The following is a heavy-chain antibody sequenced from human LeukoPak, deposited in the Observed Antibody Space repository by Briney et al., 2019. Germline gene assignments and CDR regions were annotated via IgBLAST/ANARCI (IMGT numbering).Heavy chain of an antibody. CDR2: IHHSGIT. V-gene: IGHV4-38-2*02. J-gene: IGHJ4*02. D-gene: IGHD3-22*01. CDR1: GHSISSGYY. Sequence: PSETLSLTCTVSGHSISSGYYWGWIRRPPGKRLERIGSIHHSGITYYNPSLKSRVTMSLDTSTNQFSLKLSSVTAADTAVYYCAGKYYYDSSGYFYVDWWGQGTLVTVSS. CDR3: AGKYYYDSSGYFYVDW.